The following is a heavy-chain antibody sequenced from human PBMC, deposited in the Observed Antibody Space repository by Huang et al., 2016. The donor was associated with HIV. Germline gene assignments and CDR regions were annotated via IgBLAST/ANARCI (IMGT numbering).Heavy chain of an antibody. D-gene: IGHD4-4*01. V-gene: IGHV1-18*01. CDR2: SGRDSRDQ. J-gene: IGHJ3*01. CDR3: ARDPYYSNRWKRNDASFL. CDR1: GYDFGSVG. Sequence: QVQLVQSGGAVMQPGASVRVSCRASGYDFGSVGMSWGRQAPGQSLAGRGWSGRDSRDQRSVQKLQGRVTMTTDTSTTTTYMELRSLRSDDTAMYYCARDPYYSNRWKRNDASFLWGQGTMITVSS.